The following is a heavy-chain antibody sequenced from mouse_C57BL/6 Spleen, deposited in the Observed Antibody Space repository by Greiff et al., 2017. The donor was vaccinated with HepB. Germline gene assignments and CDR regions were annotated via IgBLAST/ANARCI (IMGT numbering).Heavy chain of an antibody. J-gene: IGHJ3*01. D-gene: IGHD2-1*01. Sequence: QVQLQQPGAELVKPGASVKLSCKASGYTFTSYWMHWVKQRPGQGLEWIGMIHPNRGSTNYNEKFKSKATLTVDKSSSTAYMQLSSLTSADSAVYYCARSDGNYLFAYWGQGTLVTVSA. CDR3: ARSDGNYLFAY. CDR1: GYTFTSYW. V-gene: IGHV1-64*01. CDR2: IHPNRGST.